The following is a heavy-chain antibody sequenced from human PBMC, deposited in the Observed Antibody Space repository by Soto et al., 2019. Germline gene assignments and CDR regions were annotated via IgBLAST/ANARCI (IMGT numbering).Heavy chain of an antibody. V-gene: IGHV3-74*01. CDR3: ARVQLXRGYYDFWSGSENWFDP. D-gene: IGHD3-3*01. Sequence: PGGSLRLSCAASGFTFSSYWMHWVRQAPGKGLVWVSRINSDGSSTSYADSVKGRFTISRDNAKNTLYLQMNSLRAEDTAVYYCARVQLXRGYYDFWSGSENWFDPWGQGTLVTVSS. CDR1: GFTFSSYW. CDR2: INSDGSST. J-gene: IGHJ5*02.